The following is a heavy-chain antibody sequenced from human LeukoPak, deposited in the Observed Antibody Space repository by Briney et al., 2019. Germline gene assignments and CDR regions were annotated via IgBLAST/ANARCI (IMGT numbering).Heavy chain of an antibody. J-gene: IGHJ4*02. V-gene: IGHV3-21*01. CDR1: GFDFNYYD. CDR3: ARRGGLSSGRGFDH. D-gene: IGHD3-16*01. CDR2: ISSSSSYI. Sequence: GGSLRLSCVASGFDFNYYDMNWVRQAPGKGLEWVSSISSSSSYIYFADSTKGRFTISRDNANNSVFLQMSSLRPEDTAVYYCARRGGLSSGRGFDHWGQGTLVTVS.